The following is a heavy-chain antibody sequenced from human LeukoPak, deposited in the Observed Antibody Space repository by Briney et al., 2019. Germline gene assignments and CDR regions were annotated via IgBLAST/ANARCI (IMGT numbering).Heavy chain of an antibody. CDR3: AREDRDYVWGSSPGAAFFDY. D-gene: IGHD3-16*01. Sequence: GGSLRLSCAASGFTFSSYSMNWVRQAPGKGLEWVSSISSSSSYIYYADSVKGRFTISRDNAKNSLYLQMNSLRAEDTAVYYCAREDRDYVWGSSPGAAFFDYWGQGTLVTVSS. CDR1: GFTFSSYS. CDR2: ISSSSSYI. V-gene: IGHV3-21*01. J-gene: IGHJ4*02.